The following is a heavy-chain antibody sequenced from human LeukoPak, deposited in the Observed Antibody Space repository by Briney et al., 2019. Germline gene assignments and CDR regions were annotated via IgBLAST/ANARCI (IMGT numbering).Heavy chain of an antibody. CDR1: GYTFTGYY. J-gene: IGHJ4*02. V-gene: IGHV1-2*02. CDR2: INPNSGGT. Sequence: ASVKVSCKASGYTFTGYYMHWVRQAPGQGLEWMGWINPNSGGTNYAQTFQGRVTMTRDTSISTAYMELSRLRSDDTAVYYCARGGYYGSGRRIDYWGQGTLVTVSS. CDR3: ARGGYYGSGRRIDY. D-gene: IGHD3-10*01.